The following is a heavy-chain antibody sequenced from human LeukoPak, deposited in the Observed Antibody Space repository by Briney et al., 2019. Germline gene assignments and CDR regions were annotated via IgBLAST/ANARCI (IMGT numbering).Heavy chain of an antibody. J-gene: IGHJ4*02. V-gene: IGHV3-21*01. CDR1: GFTFSSYS. CDR3: ARERSKEFRVYYDSSGYSLDY. D-gene: IGHD3-22*01. Sequence: GGSLRLSCAASGFTFSSYSMNWVRQAPGKGLEWVSSISSSSSYIYYADSVKGRFTISRDNAKNSLYLQMNSLRAEDTAVYYCARERSKEFRVYYDSSGYSLDYWRQGTLVTVSS. CDR2: ISSSSSYI.